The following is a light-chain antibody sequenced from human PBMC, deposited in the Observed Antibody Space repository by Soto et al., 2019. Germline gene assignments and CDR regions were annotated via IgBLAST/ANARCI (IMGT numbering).Light chain of an antibody. CDR3: CSCSNISRSACV. Sequence: QSVLTQPASVSGSPGQSITISCTGTSGDIGSYNRVSWYQQHPGKAPKLIIYEVTDRPSGVSNRSSGSKSGNTASLTISVLQAEDEADYYCCSCSNISRSACVFGTGTKVTVL. CDR2: EVT. CDR1: SGDIGSYNR. J-gene: IGLJ1*01. V-gene: IGLV2-14*01.